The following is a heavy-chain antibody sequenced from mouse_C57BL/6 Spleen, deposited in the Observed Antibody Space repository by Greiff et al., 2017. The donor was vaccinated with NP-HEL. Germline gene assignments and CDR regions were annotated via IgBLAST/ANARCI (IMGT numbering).Heavy chain of an antibody. CDR2: IDPSDSET. Sequence: QVQLQPGAELVRPGSSVKLSCKASGYTFTSYWMHWVKQRPIQGLEWIGNIDPSDSETHYNQKFKDKATLTVDKSSSTAYMQLSSLTSEDSAVYYCARVTTGYFDVWGTGTTVTVSS. J-gene: IGHJ1*03. CDR1: GYTFTSYW. V-gene: IGHV1-52*01. CDR3: ARVTTGYFDV. D-gene: IGHD2-12*01.